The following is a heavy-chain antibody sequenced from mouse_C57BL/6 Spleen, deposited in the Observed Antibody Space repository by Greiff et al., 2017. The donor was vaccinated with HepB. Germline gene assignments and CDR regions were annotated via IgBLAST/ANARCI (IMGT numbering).Heavy chain of an antibody. CDR2: IYPGDGDT. Sequence: VQLQQSGAELVKPGASVKISCKASGYAFSSYWMNWVKQRPGKGLEWIGQIYPGDGDTNYNGKFKGKATLTADKSSSTAYMQLSSLTSEDSAFYFCARGLTTVEATWGYFDDWGKGTTVTVSS. V-gene: IGHV1-80*01. J-gene: IGHJ2*01. CDR1: GYAFSSYW. D-gene: IGHD1-1*01. CDR3: ARGLTTVEATWGYFDD.